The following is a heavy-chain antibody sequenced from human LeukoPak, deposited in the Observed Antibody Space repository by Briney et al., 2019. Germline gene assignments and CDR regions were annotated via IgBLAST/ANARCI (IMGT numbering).Heavy chain of an antibody. CDR1: GFTFSSYA. J-gene: IGHJ3*02. V-gene: IGHV3-30*01. Sequence: PGGSLRLSCAASGFTFSSYAMHWVRQAPGKGLECVAVISYDGSNKYYADSVKGRFTISRDNSQKTAFLHMNSLRADDTALYYCSKDPNGDYVGAFDMWGPGTMVTVSS. CDR2: ISYDGSNK. D-gene: IGHD4-17*01. CDR3: SKDPNGDYVGAFDM.